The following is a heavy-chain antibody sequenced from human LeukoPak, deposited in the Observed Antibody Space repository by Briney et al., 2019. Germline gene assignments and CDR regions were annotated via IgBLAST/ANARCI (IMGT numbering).Heavy chain of an antibody. Sequence: GGSLRLSCAASGFTFSSYAMGWVRQAPGKGLEWVSAISGSGGSTYYADSVKGRFTISRDNSKNTLYLQMNSLRAEDTAVYYCAKGGGDYYHYYFDYWGQGTLVTVSS. D-gene: IGHD4-17*01. V-gene: IGHV3-23*01. J-gene: IGHJ4*02. CDR3: AKGGGDYYHYYFDY. CDR2: ISGSGGST. CDR1: GFTFSSYA.